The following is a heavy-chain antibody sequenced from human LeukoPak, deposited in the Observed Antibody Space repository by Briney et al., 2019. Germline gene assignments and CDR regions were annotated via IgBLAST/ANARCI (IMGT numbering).Heavy chain of an antibody. CDR2: IIPIFGTA. D-gene: IGHD6-19*01. V-gene: IGHV1-69*05. J-gene: IGHJ4*02. CDR3: ARSRGLAVAGTSLDY. CDR1: GGTFSSYA. Sequence: SVTVSCKASGGTFSSYAISWVRQAPGQGLEWMGGIIPIFGTANYAQKFQGRVTITTDESTSTAYMELSSLRSEDTAVYYCARSRGLAVAGTSLDYWGQGTLVTVSS.